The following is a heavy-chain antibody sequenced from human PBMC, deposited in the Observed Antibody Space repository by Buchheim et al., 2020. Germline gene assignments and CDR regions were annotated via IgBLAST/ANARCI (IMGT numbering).Heavy chain of an antibody. CDR3: AREDFGGSFDY. Sequence: EVQLVESGGGLVQPGGSLRLSCAASGFSVSDHYMDWVRQAPGKGLEWVGRSRNKANSFITHYAASVKGRFTISRDDSKQLVDLQMNSLKTEDTAVYFCAREDFGGSFDYWGQG. D-gene: IGHD4-23*01. V-gene: IGHV3-72*01. CDR1: GFSVSDHY. CDR2: SRNKANSFIT. J-gene: IGHJ4*02.